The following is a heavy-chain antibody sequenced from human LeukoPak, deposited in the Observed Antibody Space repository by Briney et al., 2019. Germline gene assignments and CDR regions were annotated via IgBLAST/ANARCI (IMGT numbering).Heavy chain of an antibody. CDR1: GGSISSYY. J-gene: IGHJ5*02. Sequence: ASETLSLTCTVSGGSISSYYWSWIRQPPGKGLEWIGYIYYSGSTNYNPSLKSRVTISVDTSKNQFSLKLSSVTAADTAVYYCAREKTLLWFGESRFDPWGQGTLVTVSS. CDR3: AREKTLLWFGESRFDP. CDR2: IYYSGST. V-gene: IGHV4-59*12. D-gene: IGHD3-10*01.